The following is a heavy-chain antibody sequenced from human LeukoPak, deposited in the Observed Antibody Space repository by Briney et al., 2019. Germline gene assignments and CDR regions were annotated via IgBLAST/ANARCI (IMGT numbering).Heavy chain of an antibody. D-gene: IGHD5-24*01. Sequence: SVKVSCKASGGTFSSYAISLVRQAPGQGLEWMGRIIPILGIANYAQKFQGRVTITADKSTSTAYMELSSLRSEDTAVYYCARVGDGYKYDYWGQGTLVTVSS. J-gene: IGHJ4*02. CDR3: ARVGDGYKYDY. V-gene: IGHV1-69*04. CDR1: GGTFSSYA. CDR2: IIPILGIA.